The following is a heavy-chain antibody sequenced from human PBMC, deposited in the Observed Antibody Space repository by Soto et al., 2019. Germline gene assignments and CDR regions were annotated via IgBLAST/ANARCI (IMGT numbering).Heavy chain of an antibody. CDR2: MNPNSGNT. D-gene: IGHD6-13*01. J-gene: IGHJ6*02. Sequence: ASVKVSCKASGYTFTSCDINWVRQATGQGLEWMGWMNPNSGNTGYAQKFQGRVTMTRNTSISTAYMELSSLRSEDTAVYYCAWYSSSWGENYYYYGMDVWGQGTTVTVSS. CDR1: GYTFTSCD. CDR3: AWYSSSWGENYYYYGMDV. V-gene: IGHV1-8*01.